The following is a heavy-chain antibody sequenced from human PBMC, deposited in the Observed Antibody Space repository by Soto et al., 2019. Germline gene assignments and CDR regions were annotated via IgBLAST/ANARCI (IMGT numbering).Heavy chain of an antibody. D-gene: IGHD1-26*01. CDR2: IIPILGIA. V-gene: IGHV1-69*02. Sequence: QVQLVQSGAAVKKPGSSVKVSCKASGGTFSSYTISWVRQAPGQGLEWMGRIIPILGIANYAQKFQGRVTITADKSTRTAYMQLRSLSSEYKALYSCARREPEWDEPWGQGTLVTVSS. CDR1: GGTFSSYT. J-gene: IGHJ5*02. CDR3: ARREPEWDEP.